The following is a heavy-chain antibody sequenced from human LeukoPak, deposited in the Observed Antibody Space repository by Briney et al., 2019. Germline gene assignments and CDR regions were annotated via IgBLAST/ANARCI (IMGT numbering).Heavy chain of an antibody. CDR2: ISSNGGST. CDR1: GFTFSSYA. J-gene: IGHJ6*03. V-gene: IGHV3-64*01. CDR3: ARDPGTTFYYYYMDV. D-gene: IGHD1-7*01. Sequence: GGSLRLSCAASGFTFSSYAMHWVRQAPGKGLEYVSAISSNGGSTYYANSEKGRFTISRDNSKNTLYLQMGSLRAEDMAVYYCARDPGTTFYYYYMDVWGKGTTVTVSS.